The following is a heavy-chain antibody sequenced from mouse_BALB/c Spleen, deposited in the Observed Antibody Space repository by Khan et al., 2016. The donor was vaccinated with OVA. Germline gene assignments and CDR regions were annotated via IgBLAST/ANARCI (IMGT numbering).Heavy chain of an antibody. CDR2: ISSGGHYT. D-gene: IGHD1-2*01. CDR3: ARTITTAKGVYYAMDY. J-gene: IGHJ4*01. Sequence: EVQGVESGGDLVKPRGSLKLSCAASGFTFSSYGMSWVRQTPDKRLEWVATISSGGHYTYFPDSVRGRFTISRDNAKNTPYLQMSSHKSEDTAMYYCARTITTAKGVYYAMDYWGQGTSVTVSS. CDR1: GFTFSSYG. V-gene: IGHV5-6*01.